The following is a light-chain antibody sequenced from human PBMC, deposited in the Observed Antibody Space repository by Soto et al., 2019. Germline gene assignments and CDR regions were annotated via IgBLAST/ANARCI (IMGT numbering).Light chain of an antibody. CDR1: QSLTTRY. CDR2: AAS. J-gene: IGKJ2*01. Sequence: EIVLTQSPGTLSLSPGETATLSCRASQSLTTRYLAWYQQKPGQAPRLLIYAASTRATGTPDRFSGSGSGTDVTLTISSLEPEDFAVYFCQQYASSVVYTFGQGTKLEIK. CDR3: QQYASSVVYT. V-gene: IGKV3-20*01.